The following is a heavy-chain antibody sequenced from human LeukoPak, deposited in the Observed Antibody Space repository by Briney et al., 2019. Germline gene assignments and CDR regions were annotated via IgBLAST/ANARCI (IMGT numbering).Heavy chain of an antibody. CDR2: IYDGGSA. D-gene: IGHD2-2*01. J-gene: IGHJ4*02. CDR3: ARQVKVIPAATLDY. CDR1: GASISSNNYY. V-gene: IGHV4-39*01. Sequence: SETLSLTCTVSGASISSNNYYWVWIRQPPGKGLEWIASIYDGGSAYYNPSLNSRVTISVDTSEDQFSLKVRSVTAADAAVYYCARQVKVIPAATLDYWGQGTLVTVST.